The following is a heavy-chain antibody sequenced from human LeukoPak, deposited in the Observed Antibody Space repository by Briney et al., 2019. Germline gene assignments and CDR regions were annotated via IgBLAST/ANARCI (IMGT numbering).Heavy chain of an antibody. CDR2: INPNSGGT. J-gene: IGHJ4*02. CDR1: GYTFTGYY. V-gene: IGHV1-2*02. Sequence: ASVKVSCKASGYTFTGYYMHWVRQAPGQGLEWMGWINPNSGGTNYAQKFQGRVTMTKDTSISTAYMELSRLRSDDTAVYYCARGTYYYDSSGYYAYWGQGTLVTVSS. CDR3: ARGTYYYDSSGYYAY. D-gene: IGHD3-22*01.